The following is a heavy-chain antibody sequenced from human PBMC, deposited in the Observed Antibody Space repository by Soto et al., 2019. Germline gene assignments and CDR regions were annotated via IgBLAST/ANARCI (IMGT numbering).Heavy chain of an antibody. CDR3: ARTPGWYFDV. J-gene: IGHJ4*02. CDR1: GGYISTYY. Sequence: ETLSLTCNVSGGYISTYYWSWIRQPAGKGLEWIGRIHASVNTDYNPSLKSRVTMSVDTSKNQFSLRLTSLTAADTAVYYCARTPGWYFDVWGQGTLVTVSS. CDR2: IHASVNT. D-gene: IGHD6-19*01. V-gene: IGHV4-4*07.